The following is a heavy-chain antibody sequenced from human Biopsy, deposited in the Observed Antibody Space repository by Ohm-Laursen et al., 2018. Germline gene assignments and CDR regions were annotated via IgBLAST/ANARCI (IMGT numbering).Heavy chain of an antibody. CDR3: ARAYPPPGRRLVVVAGDFDC. CDR2: ISITGNST. D-gene: IGHD2-15*01. J-gene: IGHJ4*02. V-gene: IGHV3-21*01. CDR1: GFTFATYG. Sequence: SLRLSCAASGFTFATYGMSWVRQAPGTGLEWVSGISITGNSTYYADSVKGRFTIFRDNAKNSLYLQMNSLRAEDTAVYYCARAYPPPGRRLVVVAGDFDCWGQGTRVTVSS.